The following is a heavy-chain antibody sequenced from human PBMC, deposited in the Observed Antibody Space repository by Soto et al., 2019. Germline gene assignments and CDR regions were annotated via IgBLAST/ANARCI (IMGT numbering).Heavy chain of an antibody. V-gene: IGHV1-18*01. D-gene: IGHD5-18*01. CDR2: ISAYNGNT. CDR3: ARVKYSPPYCYDYGMDV. J-gene: IGHJ6*02. Sequence: QVQLVQSGAEVKKPGASVKVSCKASGYTFTSYGISWVRQAPVQGLEWMGWISAYNGNTNYAQKLQGRVTMTTDTSTRTAYMQRRSLRADDTAVYYCARVKYSPPYCYDYGMDVWGQGTTVTVSS. CDR1: GYTFTSYG.